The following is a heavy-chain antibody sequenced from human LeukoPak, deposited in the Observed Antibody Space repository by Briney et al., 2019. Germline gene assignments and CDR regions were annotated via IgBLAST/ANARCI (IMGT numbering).Heavy chain of an antibody. CDR2: IYNSGST. Sequence: PSETLSLTCTVSGGSISSDYWSWVRQPPGKGLEWIGYIYNSGSTNYNPALKSRVSISVDTSKNQFSLKVSSVTAADTAVYYCARDAGYCTGGSCWYFDHWGQGTLVTVSS. D-gene: IGHD2-15*01. CDR3: ARDAGYCTGGSCWYFDH. J-gene: IGHJ4*02. CDR1: GGSISSDY. V-gene: IGHV4-59*01.